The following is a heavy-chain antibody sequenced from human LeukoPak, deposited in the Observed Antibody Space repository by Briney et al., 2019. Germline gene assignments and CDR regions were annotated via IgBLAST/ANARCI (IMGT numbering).Heavy chain of an antibody. D-gene: IGHD4-17*01. V-gene: IGHV5-51*01. CDR2: IYPGDFDT. CDR3: ARLGDDFGDYGAFDY. J-gene: IGHJ4*02. Sequence: GASVKVSCKASGYTFTSYWIGWVRQMPGKGPEWMGVIYPGDFDTRYSPSFQGQVTISADKSISTAFLQWSSLQASDTAIYYCARLGDDFGDYGAFDYWGQGTLVTVSS. CDR1: GYTFTSYW.